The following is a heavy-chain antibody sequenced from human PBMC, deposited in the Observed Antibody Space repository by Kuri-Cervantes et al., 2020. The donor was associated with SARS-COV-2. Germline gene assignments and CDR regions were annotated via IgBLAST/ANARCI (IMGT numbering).Heavy chain of an antibody. J-gene: IGHJ4*02. CDR2: ISYDGSNK. V-gene: IGHV3-30-3*01. CDR1: GFTFSRYA. D-gene: IGHD5-18*01. Sequence: GGSLRLSCAASGFTFSRYAMHWVRQAPGKGLEWVAVISYDGSNKDYTASGKGRFTISRDNSQNTLYLQMKSLRTEDTALYYCARDLTPDGPDSYGYNLLDYWGQGTLVTVPS. CDR3: ARDLTPDGPDSYGYNLLDY.